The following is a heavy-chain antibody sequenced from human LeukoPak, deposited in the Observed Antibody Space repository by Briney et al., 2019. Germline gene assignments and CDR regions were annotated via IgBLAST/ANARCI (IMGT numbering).Heavy chain of an antibody. D-gene: IGHD6-19*01. J-gene: IGHJ5*01. CDR1: GFNFSSYA. CDR2: ISDHGGAT. V-gene: IGHV3-23*01. Sequence: GGSLRLSCAASGFNFSSYAMSWVRQAPGKGLEWVSTISDHGGATYYVDSVRRRFIISRDNSKNTLYLQMDRLRAEDTALYYCAKGYGSGWYDNWFDSWGQGTLVTVSS. CDR3: AKGYGSGWYDNWFDS.